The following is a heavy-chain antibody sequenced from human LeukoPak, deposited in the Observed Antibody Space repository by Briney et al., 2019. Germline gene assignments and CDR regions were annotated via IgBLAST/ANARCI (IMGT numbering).Heavy chain of an antibody. V-gene: IGHV3-30*18. D-gene: IGHD2-2*01. CDR3: AKDIVVVPAAIGYYYYYGMDV. Sequence: GGSLRLSCAASGFTFSSYGIHWVRQAPGKGLEWVAVISYDGSNKYYADSVRGRFTISKDNSKNTLYLQMNSLRAEDTAVYYCAKDIVVVPAAIGYYYYYGMDVWGQGTTVTVSS. J-gene: IGHJ6*02. CDR1: GFTFSSYG. CDR2: ISYDGSNK.